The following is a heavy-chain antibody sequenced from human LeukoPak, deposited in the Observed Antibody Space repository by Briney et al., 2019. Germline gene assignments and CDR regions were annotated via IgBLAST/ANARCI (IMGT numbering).Heavy chain of an antibody. J-gene: IGHJ4*02. D-gene: IGHD7-27*01. CDR3: VRTPPNWGFDY. CDR1: GYTFTSHD. V-gene: IGHV1-8*01. Sequence: ASVTVSCTASGYTFTSHDINWVRQATGQGLEWMGWMSPNSGDTGYAQKFQGRVTMTSDSSISTAYMELSSLRSEDTAIYYCVRTPPNWGFDYWGQGTLVTVSS. CDR2: MSPNSGDT.